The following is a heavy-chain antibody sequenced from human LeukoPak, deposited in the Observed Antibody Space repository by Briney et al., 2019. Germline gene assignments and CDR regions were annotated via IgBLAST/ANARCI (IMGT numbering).Heavy chain of an antibody. Sequence: SETLSLTCTVSGGSISSSNYYWGWIRQPPGKGLEWIGSIYYSGSTYYNPSLKSRVTISVDTSKNQFSLKLSSVTAADTAVYYCARYGEVVAGIDYWGQGTLVTVSS. J-gene: IGHJ4*02. V-gene: IGHV4-39*01. CDR1: GGSISSSNYY. CDR3: ARYGEVVAGIDY. D-gene: IGHD3-22*01. CDR2: IYYSGST.